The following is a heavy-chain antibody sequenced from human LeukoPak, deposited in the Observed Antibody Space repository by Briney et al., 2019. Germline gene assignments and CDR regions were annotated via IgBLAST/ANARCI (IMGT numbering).Heavy chain of an antibody. CDR2: ISSGGGDT. V-gene: IGHV3-23*01. CDR1: EFTFSNYA. CDR3: AKAEGATFYYYGVDV. J-gene: IGHJ6*02. Sequence: GGSLRLSCVASEFTFSNYAMNWVRQAPGQGLEWVSTISSGGGDTYIADSVKGRFTISRDNSKYTLYLQMNRLRADDTAVYYCAKAEGATFYYYGVDVWGQGTTVTVSS.